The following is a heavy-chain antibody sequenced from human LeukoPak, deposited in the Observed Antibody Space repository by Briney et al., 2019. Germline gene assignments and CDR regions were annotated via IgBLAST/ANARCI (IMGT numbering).Heavy chain of an antibody. V-gene: IGHV4-4*07. CDR2: IYTSGST. CDR1: GGSISSYY. J-gene: IGHJ6*02. Sequence: SETLSLTCTVSGGSISSYYWSWIRQPAGKGLEWIGRIYTSGSTNYNPSLKSRVTMSVDTSKNQFSLKLSSVTAADTAVYYCARDSVATPYYYGMDVWGQGTTVTVSS. CDR3: ARDSVATPYYYGMDV. D-gene: IGHD5-12*01.